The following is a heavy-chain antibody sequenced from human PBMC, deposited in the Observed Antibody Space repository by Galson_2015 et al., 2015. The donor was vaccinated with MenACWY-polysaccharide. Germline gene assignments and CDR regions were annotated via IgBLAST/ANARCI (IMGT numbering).Heavy chain of an antibody. V-gene: IGHV3-74*01. CDR2: INRDGSNT. Sequence: LRLSCAASGFTFNPHWMHWVRQAPGKGLMWVSRINRDGSNTDYADSVKGRFTISRDNAKNTLFLQMNSLRAEDTAVYYCARGITSSNWGQGTLVTVSS. D-gene: IGHD6-6*01. CDR3: ARGITSSN. CDR1: GFTFNPHW. J-gene: IGHJ4*02.